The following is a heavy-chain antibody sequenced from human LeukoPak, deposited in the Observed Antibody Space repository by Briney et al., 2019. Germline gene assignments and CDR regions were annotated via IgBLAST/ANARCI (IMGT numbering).Heavy chain of an antibody. Sequence: GRSLRLSLAASAFTFSSYAIHWGRPAPGKRLGWVVVTSYDGSTKYYADSVKGRFTISRDNSKNTLYLQMNSLRAEDTAVYYCARVGYSGYDPYYYYYGMDVWGQGTTVTVSS. CDR3: ARVGYSGYDPYYYYYGMDV. CDR2: TSYDGSTK. D-gene: IGHD5-12*01. V-gene: IGHV3-30*08. CDR1: AFTFSSYA. J-gene: IGHJ6*02.